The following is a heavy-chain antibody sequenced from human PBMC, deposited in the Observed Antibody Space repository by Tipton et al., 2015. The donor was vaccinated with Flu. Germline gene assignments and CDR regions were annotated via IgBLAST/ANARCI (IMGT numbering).Heavy chain of an antibody. J-gene: IGHJ6*02. D-gene: IGHD2-2*01. V-gene: IGHV4-61*01. CDR3: TRVPLPYCSITNCYYHAMYV. CDR1: GGSVSSVSYH. Sequence: LRLSCTVSGGSVSSVSYHWNWIRQSPGKGLEWIGYIYDNGITNYNPSLKSRVTISVDTSKNQFSLRLSSLTAADTAIYYCTRVPLPYCSITNCYYHAMYVWGQGTTVTVSS. CDR2: IYDNGIT.